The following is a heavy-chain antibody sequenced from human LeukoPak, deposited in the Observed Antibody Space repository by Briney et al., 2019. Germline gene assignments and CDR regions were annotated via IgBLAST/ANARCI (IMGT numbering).Heavy chain of an antibody. CDR3: AKLRLQDDFWSGMGSDY. CDR1: GFTFSSYA. Sequence: GGSLRLSCAASGFTFSSYAMSWVRQAPGKGLEWVSAISGSGGSTYYADSVKGRFTISRDNSKNTLYLQMNSLRAEDTAVHYCAKLRLQDDFWSGMGSDYWGQGTLVTVSS. J-gene: IGHJ4*02. V-gene: IGHV3-23*01. D-gene: IGHD3-3*01. CDR2: ISGSGGST.